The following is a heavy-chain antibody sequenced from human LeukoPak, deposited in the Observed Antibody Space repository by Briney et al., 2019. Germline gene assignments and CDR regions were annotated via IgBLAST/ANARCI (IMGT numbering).Heavy chain of an antibody. D-gene: IGHD3-10*01. V-gene: IGHV3-66*01. CDR1: EFSVGSNY. J-gene: IGHJ6*03. Sequence: GGSLRLSCAASEFSVGSNYMTWVRQAPGKGLEWVSLIYSGGSTYYADSVKGRFTISRDNSKNTLYLQMNSLRAEDTAVYYCARGVRGVITYYYYYMDVWGKGTTVTISS. CDR3: ARGVRGVITYYYYYMDV. CDR2: IYSGGST.